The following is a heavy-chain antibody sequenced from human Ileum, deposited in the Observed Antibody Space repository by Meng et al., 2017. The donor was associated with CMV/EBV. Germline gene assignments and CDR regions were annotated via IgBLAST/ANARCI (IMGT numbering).Heavy chain of an antibody. D-gene: IGHD1-7*01. CDR2: INPNNGDT. Sequence: QVQLSHSGVVVNTPAASVKVTFKASGNTFSSYYIHWVRRAPGKGLEWMGWINPNNGDTNYAQKFQGGVTMTRDTSSHSAYMEVTSAETAVYYCARGANYASYRVDYWGQGTLVTVSS. CDR1: GNTFSSYY. V-gene: IGHV1-2*02. CDR3: ARGANYASYRVDY. J-gene: IGHJ4*02.